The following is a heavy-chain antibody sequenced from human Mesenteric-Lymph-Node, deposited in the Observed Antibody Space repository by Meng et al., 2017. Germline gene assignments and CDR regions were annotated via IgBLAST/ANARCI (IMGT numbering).Heavy chain of an antibody. CDR1: GDSITSSNYY. V-gene: IGHV4-39*07. CDR2: FSYSGST. Sequence: SETLSLTCTVSGDSITSSNYYWGWIRQSPGKGLEWLASFSYSGSTYSNPSLGGRVFISVDMSKNQVSLKLTSVTAADTAVYYCATGGYSGFWGQGTLVTVSS. CDR3: ATGGYSGF. J-gene: IGHJ4*02.